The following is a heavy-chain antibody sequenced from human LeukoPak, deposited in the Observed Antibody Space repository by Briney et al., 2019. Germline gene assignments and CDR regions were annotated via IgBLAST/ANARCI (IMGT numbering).Heavy chain of an antibody. CDR1: GYTFTGYY. D-gene: IGHD1-26*01. Sequence: WASVKVSCKASGYTFTGYYMHWVRQAPGQGLEWMGWINPNSGGTNYAQKFQGWVTMTRDTSISTAYMELSRLRSDDTAVYYCARVVGVGATDFDYWGQGTLVTVSS. CDR3: ARVVGVGATDFDY. V-gene: IGHV1-2*04. CDR2: INPNSGGT. J-gene: IGHJ4*02.